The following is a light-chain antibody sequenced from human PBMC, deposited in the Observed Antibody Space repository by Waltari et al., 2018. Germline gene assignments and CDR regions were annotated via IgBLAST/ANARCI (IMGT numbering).Light chain of an antibody. V-gene: IGLV3-19*01. J-gene: IGLJ2*01. Sequence: SSELTQHPAVSVALGQTVRITCQGDSLRSYYASWYQQKPGQAPVLVIYGKNNRPSGIPDRFSGSSSGNTASLTITGAQAEDEADYYCNSRDSSGNHLNVVFGGGTKLTVL. CDR2: GKN. CDR3: NSRDSSGNHLNVV. CDR1: SLRSYY.